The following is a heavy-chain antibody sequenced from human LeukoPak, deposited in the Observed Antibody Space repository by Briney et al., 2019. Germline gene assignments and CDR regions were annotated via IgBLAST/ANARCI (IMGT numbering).Heavy chain of an antibody. CDR3: AKDGLRFLEWLAPYYYYYMDV. V-gene: IGHV3-30*02. J-gene: IGHJ6*03. Sequence: GGPLRLSCAASGFTFSTYSMNWVRQAPGKGLEWVAFLRYDGSNKYYADSVKGRFTISRDNSKNTLYLQMNSLRAEDTAVYYCAKDGLRFLEWLAPYYYYYMDVWAKGTTVTVSS. D-gene: IGHD3-3*01. CDR2: LRYDGSNK. CDR1: GFTFSTYS.